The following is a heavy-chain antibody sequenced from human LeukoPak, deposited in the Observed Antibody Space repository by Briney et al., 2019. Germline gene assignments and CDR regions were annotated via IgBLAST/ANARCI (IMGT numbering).Heavy chain of an antibody. V-gene: IGHV4-39*07. CDR2: IYYSGST. CDR3: ARDPVTEVGATHDAFDI. J-gene: IGHJ3*02. CDR1: GGSISSGGYY. D-gene: IGHD1-26*01. Sequence: PSETLSLTCTVSGGSISSGGYYWGWIRQPPGKGLEWIGSIYYSGSTYYNPSLKSRVTISVDTSKNQFSLKLSSVTAADTAVYYCARDPVTEVGATHDAFDIWGQGTMVTVSS.